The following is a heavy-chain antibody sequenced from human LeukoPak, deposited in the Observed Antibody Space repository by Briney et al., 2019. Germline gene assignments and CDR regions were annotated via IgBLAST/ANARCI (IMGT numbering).Heavy chain of an antibody. CDR2: IYYTGST. V-gene: IGHV4-61*01. D-gene: IGHD4-23*01. Sequence: SETLSLTCTVSGGSVSSGCHYWSWIPQPPGKGLEWLGYIYYTGSTNYSPSLKSRVTISVDTSKNQFFLNLSSVTTTDTAVYYCARGKTWFAPWGQGTLVTVSS. CDR1: GGSVSSGCHY. CDR3: ARGKTWFAP. J-gene: IGHJ5*02.